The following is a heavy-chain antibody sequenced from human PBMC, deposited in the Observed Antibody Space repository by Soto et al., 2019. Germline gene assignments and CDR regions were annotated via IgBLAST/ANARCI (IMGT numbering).Heavy chain of an antibody. CDR1: GGSFSGYY. Sequence: ETLSLTCAVYGGSFSGYYWSWIRQPPGKGLEWIGYIYYSGSTNYNPSLKSRVTISVDTSKNQFSLKLSSVTAADTAVYYCARDTGITMVRGVITPDAFDIWGQGTMVTVSS. CDR2: IYYSGST. D-gene: IGHD3-10*01. J-gene: IGHJ3*02. V-gene: IGHV4-59*01. CDR3: ARDTGITMVRGVITPDAFDI.